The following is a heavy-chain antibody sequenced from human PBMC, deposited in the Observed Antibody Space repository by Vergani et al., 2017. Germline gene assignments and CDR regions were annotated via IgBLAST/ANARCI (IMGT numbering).Heavy chain of an antibody. CDR2: IRNKSRSYPT. V-gene: IGHV3-72*01. D-gene: IGHD6-13*01. CDR3: XTLPLQTQQQVTS. J-gene: IGHJ5*02. CDR1: GFTLSDHV. Sequence: EVQLVESGGGLLQPGGSLRLSCAASGFTLSDHVMDWVRQGPGKGLEWVGRIRNKSRSYPTEYSASVKGRFTISRDDSRNSLYLQMNSLKTEDTAVYYCXTLPLQTQQQVTSWGQGTLVTVSS.